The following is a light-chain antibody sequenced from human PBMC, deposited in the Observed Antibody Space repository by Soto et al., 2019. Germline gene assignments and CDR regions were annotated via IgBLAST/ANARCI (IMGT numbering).Light chain of an antibody. J-gene: IGLJ1*01. CDR1: SSDVGGYNY. V-gene: IGLV2-11*01. CDR3: CSYAGSYTL. CDR2: DVS. Sequence: QSVPTQPRSVSGSPGQSVTISCTGTSSDVGGYNYVSWYQQHPGKAPKLMIYDVSKRPSGVPDRFSGSKSGNTASLTISGLQAEDEADYYCCSYAGSYTLFGTGTKVTVL.